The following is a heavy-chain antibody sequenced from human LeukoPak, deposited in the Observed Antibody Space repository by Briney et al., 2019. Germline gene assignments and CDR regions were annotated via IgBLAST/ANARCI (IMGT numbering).Heavy chain of an antibody. CDR2: ISGSGGST. CDR3: AKDRSSYYYDSSGYSPFDY. D-gene: IGHD3-22*01. Sequence: PGGCLRLSCAASGFTFSSYAMSWVRQAPGKALEWVSAISGSGGSTYYADSVKGRFTISRDNSKNTLYLQMNSLRAEDTAVYYCAKDRSSYYYDSSGYSPFDYWGQGTLVTVSS. CDR1: GFTFSSYA. V-gene: IGHV3-23*01. J-gene: IGHJ4*02.